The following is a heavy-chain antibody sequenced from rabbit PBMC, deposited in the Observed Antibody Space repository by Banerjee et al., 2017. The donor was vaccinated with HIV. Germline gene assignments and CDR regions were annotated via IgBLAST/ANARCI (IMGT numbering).Heavy chain of an antibody. Sequence: QEQLEESGGDLVKPEGSLTLTCTASGFSFSSYWMCWVRQAPGKGLEWIGCIATGSSGSTYYASWAKGRFTISKTSSTTVTLQMTSLTVADTATYFCARDLNSAGVTDYGYAFNLWGPGTLVTVS. J-gene: IGHJ4*01. D-gene: IGHD6-1*01. CDR1: GFSFSSYW. V-gene: IGHV1S45*01. CDR2: IATGSSGST. CDR3: ARDLNSAGVTDYGYAFNL.